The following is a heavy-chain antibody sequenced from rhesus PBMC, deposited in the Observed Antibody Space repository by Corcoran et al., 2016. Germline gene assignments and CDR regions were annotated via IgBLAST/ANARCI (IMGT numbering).Heavy chain of an antibody. J-gene: IGHJ4*01. CDR3: ARERDSSGWSCDY. V-gene: IGHV4-76*01. D-gene: IGHD6S26*01. CDR1: GYSISSGYD. CDR2: IYGSSGST. Sequence: QVQLQESGPGVVKPSETLSLTCAVSGYSISSGYDWSWIRQPPGKGLEWIGYIYGSSGSTNYNPTLKNRVTIAKDTTKNQFSVKLRSVTAADTAVYYCARERDSSGWSCDYWGQGVLVTVSS.